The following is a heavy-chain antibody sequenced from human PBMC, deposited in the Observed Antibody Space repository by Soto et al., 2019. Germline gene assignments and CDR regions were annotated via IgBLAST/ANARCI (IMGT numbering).Heavy chain of an antibody. V-gene: IGHV3-23*01. J-gene: IGHJ3*02. D-gene: IGHD3-3*01. CDR3: AKASYDFWSGYWDAFDI. Sequence: GGSLRLSCAASGFTFSSYAMSWVRQAPGKGLEWVSAISGSGGSTYYADSVKGRFTISRDNSKNTLYLQMNSLRAEDTAVYYCAKASYDFWSGYWDAFDIWGQGTMVTVSS. CDR1: GFTFSSYA. CDR2: ISGSGGST.